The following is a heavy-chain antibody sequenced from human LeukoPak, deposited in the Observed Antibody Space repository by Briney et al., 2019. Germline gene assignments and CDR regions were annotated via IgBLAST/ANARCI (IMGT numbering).Heavy chain of an antibody. V-gene: IGHV4-39*07. Sequence: SETLSLTCTVSGGSISSSSYYWGWIRQPPGKGLEWIGSIYYSGSTYYNPSLKSRVTISVDTSKNQFSLKLSSVTAADTAVYYCASRRIRQWLVKDYMDVWGKGTTVTVSS. CDR2: IYYSGST. D-gene: IGHD6-19*01. CDR1: GGSISSSSYY. J-gene: IGHJ6*03. CDR3: ASRRIRQWLVKDYMDV.